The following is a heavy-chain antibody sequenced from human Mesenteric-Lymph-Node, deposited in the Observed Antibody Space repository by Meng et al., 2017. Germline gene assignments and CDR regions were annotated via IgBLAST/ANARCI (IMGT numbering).Heavy chain of an antibody. J-gene: IGHJ5*02. V-gene: IGHV4-34*01. CDR3: ARGNWRSKGGFNP. Sequence: QVQLKQWGAGLWKPSETLSLTCAVYGGSFSGYYWSWIRQPPGKGLEWIGEINHSGSTNYNPSLKSRVTILVDTSKNQFSLKLSSVTAADTAVYYCARGNWRSKGGFNPWGQGTLVTVSS. CDR2: INHSGST. CDR1: GGSFSGYY. D-gene: IGHD3-16*01.